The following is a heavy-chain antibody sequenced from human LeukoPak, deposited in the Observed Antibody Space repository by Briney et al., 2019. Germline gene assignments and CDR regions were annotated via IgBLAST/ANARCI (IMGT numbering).Heavy chain of an antibody. Sequence: PGGSLRLSCAASGFTFSGYWMSWVRQAPGKGLEWVANIRQDDSEKYYVDSVKGRFTISRDNAKNTLYLQMNSLRAEDTALCYCARDLRYFTYWGQGTLVTVSS. CDR1: GFTFSGYW. CDR3: ARDLRYFTY. CDR2: IRQDDSEK. D-gene: IGHD3-9*01. J-gene: IGHJ4*02. V-gene: IGHV3-7*05.